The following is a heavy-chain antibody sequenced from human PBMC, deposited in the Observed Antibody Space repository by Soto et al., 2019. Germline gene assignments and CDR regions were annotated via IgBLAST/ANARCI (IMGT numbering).Heavy chain of an antibody. CDR3: AKDRPRRTSGYFFDY. Sequence: GGSLRLSCEASGFIFSVSTIHWVRQASGKGLEWVGRMRSRSDNYATAYAASMEGRFTISRDDSKNTAYLHMNSLRAEDTALYYCAKDRPRRTSGYFFDYWGQGTPVTVSS. CDR1: GFIFSVST. D-gene: IGHD1-1*01. CDR2: MRSRSDNYAT. J-gene: IGHJ4*02. V-gene: IGHV3-73*01.